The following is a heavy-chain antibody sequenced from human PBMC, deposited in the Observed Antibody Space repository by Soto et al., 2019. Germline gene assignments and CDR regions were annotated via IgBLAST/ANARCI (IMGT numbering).Heavy chain of an antibody. J-gene: IGHJ3*01. V-gene: IGHV5-51*01. CDR3: ARLPGVRGVFDGFNV. CDR2: IYPGDSDT. CDR1: GYSFAGYW. Sequence: GESLKISCKGSGYSFAGYWIGWVRQMPGKGLDWGGVIYPGDSDTRYSPSFHGQVTISADKSISTAYLQWSSLKASDTAMYFCARLPGVRGVFDGFNVWGQGTMVTVSS. D-gene: IGHD3-10*01.